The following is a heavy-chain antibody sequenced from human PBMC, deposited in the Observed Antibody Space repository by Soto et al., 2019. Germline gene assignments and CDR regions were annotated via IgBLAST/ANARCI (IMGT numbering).Heavy chain of an antibody. D-gene: IGHD3-3*01. J-gene: IGHJ4*02. V-gene: IGHV4-39*01. CDR1: VGSISSSSYY. CDR2: IYYSGST. CDR3: AGYDFWSGYCGY. Sequence: TSETLSLTCTVSVGSISSSSYYWGWIRQPPGKGLEWIGSIYYSGSTYYNPSLKSRVTISVDTSKNQFSLKLSSVTAADTAVYYCAGYDFWSGYCGYWGQGTLVTVSS.